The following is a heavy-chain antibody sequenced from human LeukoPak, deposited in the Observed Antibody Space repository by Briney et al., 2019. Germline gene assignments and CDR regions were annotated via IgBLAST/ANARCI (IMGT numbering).Heavy chain of an antibody. J-gene: IGHJ5*02. CDR2: INPSGGST. CDR1: GYTFTSYY. V-gene: IGHV1-46*01. Sequence: PEASVKVSCKASGYTFTSYYMHWVRQAPGQGLEWMGIINPSGGSTSYAQKFQRRVTMTRDTSTSTVYMELSSLRSEDTAVYYCARDPTPDIVVVPAAWKGGWFDPWGQGTLVTVSS. CDR3: ARDPTPDIVVVPAAWKGGWFDP. D-gene: IGHD2-2*01.